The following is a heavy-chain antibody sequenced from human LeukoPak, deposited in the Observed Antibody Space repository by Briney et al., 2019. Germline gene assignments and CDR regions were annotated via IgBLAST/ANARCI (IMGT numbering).Heavy chain of an antibody. V-gene: IGHV1-69*05. CDR3: ERGAGGKRRGDYYYYMVV. J-gene: IGHJ6*03. D-gene: IGHD3-10*01. Sequence: GSSVNVSCKASGGTFSSYAISWVRQAPGQGLEWMGGIIPIFGTANYAQKFQGRVTITTDESTSTAYMELSSLRSEDTAVYYCERGAGGKRRGDYYYYMVVWGKGTTVTVSS. CDR2: IIPIFGTA. CDR1: GGTFSSYA.